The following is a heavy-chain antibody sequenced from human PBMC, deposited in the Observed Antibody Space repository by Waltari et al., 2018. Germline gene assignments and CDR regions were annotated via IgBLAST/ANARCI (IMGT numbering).Heavy chain of an antibody. V-gene: IGHV3-48*04. J-gene: IGHJ3*01. CDR3: AREAYSSSWFFDL. CDR1: GFTFSSYS. Sequence: EAQLVESGGGLVQPGGSLRLSCAASGFTFSSYSMNWVRQAPGKGLGGSSYIIRTSSSMYYAGSVRGRFTISRDNAKNSLYLQMNSLRAEDTAVYYCAREAYSSSWFFDLWGQGTVVTVSS. CDR2: IIRTSSSM. D-gene: IGHD6-13*01.